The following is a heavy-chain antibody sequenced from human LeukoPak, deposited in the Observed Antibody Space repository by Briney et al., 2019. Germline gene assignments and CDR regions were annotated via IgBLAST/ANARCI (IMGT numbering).Heavy chain of an antibody. Sequence: SGTLSLTCTVSGGSISPLYWSWIRQPPGKGLEFIGYIYYSGTTNYNPSLKSRVTLSVDTSKNQFSLKLSSVTAADTAVYYCARGGVAAKYYFDYWGQGTLVTVSS. CDR3: ARGGVAAKYYFDY. D-gene: IGHD3-10*01. V-gene: IGHV4-59*11. J-gene: IGHJ4*02. CDR1: GGSISPLY. CDR2: IYYSGTT.